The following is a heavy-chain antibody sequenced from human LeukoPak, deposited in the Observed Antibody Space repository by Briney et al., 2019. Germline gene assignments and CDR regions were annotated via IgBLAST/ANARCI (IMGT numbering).Heavy chain of an antibody. CDR1: GGSFSGYY. CDR3: ARGPTVTGYYYYYGMDV. D-gene: IGHD4-11*01. J-gene: IGHJ6*02. V-gene: IGHV4-34*01. CDR2: INHSGGT. Sequence: PSETLSLTCAVYGGSFSGYYWSWIRQPPGKGLEWIGEINHSGGTNYNPSLKSRVTISVDTSKNQFSLKLSSVTAADTAVYYCARGPTVTGYYYYYGMDVWGQGTTVTVSS.